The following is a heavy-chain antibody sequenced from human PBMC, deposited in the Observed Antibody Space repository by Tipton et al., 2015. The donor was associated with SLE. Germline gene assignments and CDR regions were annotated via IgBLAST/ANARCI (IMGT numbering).Heavy chain of an antibody. V-gene: IGHV3-30*18. CDR1: GFTFSHYG. CDR2: MSYDGSNK. J-gene: IGHJ3*02. Sequence: SLRLSCAASGFTFSHYGIHWVRQAPGKGLEWVAVMSYDGSNKYYAESVEGRFTISRDNSKNTMYLQMNSLRAEDTAVYYCAKRGMTKDAFDIWGQGTMVTVSS. D-gene: IGHD3-16*01. CDR3: AKRGMTKDAFDI.